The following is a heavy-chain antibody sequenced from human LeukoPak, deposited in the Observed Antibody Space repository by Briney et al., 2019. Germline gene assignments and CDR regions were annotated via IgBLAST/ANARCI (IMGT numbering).Heavy chain of an antibody. CDR2: IYHSGST. CDR1: GYSISSGYY. CDR3: ARRPNYNYLAQFDY. D-gene: IGHD5-24*01. Sequence: SETLSLTCIVSGYSISSGYYCGWIRQPPGKGLEWIGSIYHSGSTYYNPPLKSRVTISIDTSKNQFSLKLSSVTAADTAVYYCARRPNYNYLAQFDYWGQGTLVTVSS. V-gene: IGHV4-38-2*02. J-gene: IGHJ4*02.